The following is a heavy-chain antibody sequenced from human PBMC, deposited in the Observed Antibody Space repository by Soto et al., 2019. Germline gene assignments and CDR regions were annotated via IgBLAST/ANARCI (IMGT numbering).Heavy chain of an antibody. Sequence: ASVKVSCKASGYTFTSYGISWVRQAPGQGLEWMGWISAYNGNTNYAQKLQGRVTMTTDTSTSTAYMELRSLRSDDTAVYYCARGPRRGLDYGDYYYYGMDVWGQGTTVTVSS. CDR2: ISAYNGNT. CDR3: ARGPRRGLDYGDYYYYGMDV. V-gene: IGHV1-18*01. D-gene: IGHD4-17*01. CDR1: GYTFTSYG. J-gene: IGHJ6*02.